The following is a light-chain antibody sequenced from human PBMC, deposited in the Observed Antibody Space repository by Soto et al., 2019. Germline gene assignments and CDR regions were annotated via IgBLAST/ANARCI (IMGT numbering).Light chain of an antibody. CDR2: RAS. Sequence: DIQMTQSPSTLSASVGDRVTITCRASQSISSWLAWYQQKAGKAPKLLIYRASSLESGVPSRFNGSGSGTEFTLTITSLQPDDVATYYCQQENRWTFGQGTKVEIK. V-gene: IGKV1-5*03. J-gene: IGKJ1*01. CDR3: QQENRWT. CDR1: QSISSW.